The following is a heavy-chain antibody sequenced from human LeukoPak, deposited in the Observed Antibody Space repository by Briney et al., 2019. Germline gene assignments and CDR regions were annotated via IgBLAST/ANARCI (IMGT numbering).Heavy chain of an antibody. V-gene: IGHV3-74*01. CDR2: INSDGSST. Sequence: GGSLRLSCAASGFTFRSYWMHWVRQAPGKGLVWVSRINSDGSSTSYADSVKGRFTISRDNAKNTLYLQMNSLRVEDTAVYYCARDRYGDGFAHLDYWGQGALVTVSS. CDR1: GFTFRSYW. J-gene: IGHJ4*02. CDR3: ARDRYGDGFAHLDY. D-gene: IGHD5-24*01.